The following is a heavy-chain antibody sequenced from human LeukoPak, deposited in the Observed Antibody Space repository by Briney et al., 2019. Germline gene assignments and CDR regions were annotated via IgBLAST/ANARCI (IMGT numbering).Heavy chain of an antibody. V-gene: IGHV3-23*01. D-gene: IGHD2-2*01. Sequence: GGSLRLSCEASGFTFSNYAMSWVRRAPGKGLEWVSTITSSDDSTYYADSVKGRFTISRDNSKKTLYLQMNRLRAEDTAVYYCVPLGYCSSTTCDDTDYWGQGTLVTVSS. CDR2: ITSSDDST. J-gene: IGHJ4*02. CDR1: GFTFSNYA. CDR3: VPLGYCSSTTCDDTDY.